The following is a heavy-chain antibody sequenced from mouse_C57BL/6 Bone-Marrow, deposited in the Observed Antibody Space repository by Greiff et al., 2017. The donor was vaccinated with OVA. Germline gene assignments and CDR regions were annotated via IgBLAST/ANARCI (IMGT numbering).Heavy chain of an antibody. CDR2: INYDGSST. D-gene: IGHD2-5*01. CDR3: ARENYSNYEGWYFDV. Sequence: EVMLVESEGGLVQPGRSMKLSCTASGFTFSDYYMAWVRQVPEKGLEWVANINYDGSSTYYLDSLKSRFIISRDNAKNILYLQMSSLKSEDTATYYCARENYSNYEGWYFDVWGTGTTVTVSS. V-gene: IGHV5-16*01. J-gene: IGHJ1*03. CDR1: GFTFSDYY.